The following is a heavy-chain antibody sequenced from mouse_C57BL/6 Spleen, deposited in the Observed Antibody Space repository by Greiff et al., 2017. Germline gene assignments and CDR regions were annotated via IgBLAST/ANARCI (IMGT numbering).Heavy chain of an antibody. Sequence: EVHLVESERGLVQPGSSMKLSCTASGFTFSDYYMAWVRQVPEKGLEWVANINYDGSRTYYLASLKSRFIISRDNAKNILYLQISSLKSEATVTYYSTREDSCYFDYWGQGTTLTVSS. CDR2: INYDGSRT. J-gene: IGHJ2*01. CDR1: GFTFSDYY. V-gene: IGHV5-16*01. CDR3: TREDSCYFDY.